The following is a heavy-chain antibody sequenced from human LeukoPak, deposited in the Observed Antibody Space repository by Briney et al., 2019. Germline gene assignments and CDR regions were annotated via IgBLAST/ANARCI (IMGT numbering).Heavy chain of an antibody. CDR1: GFTFSSYA. CDR2: ISGSGGST. V-gene: IGHV3-23*01. CDR3: AKGLLYYDFWSGPGLDAFDI. D-gene: IGHD3-3*01. Sequence: PGGSLRLSCAASGFTFSSYAMSWVRQAPGKGLEWVSAISGSGGSTYYADSVKGRFTISGDNSKNTLYLQVNSLRAEDTAVYYCAKGLLYYDFWSGPGLDAFDIWGQGTMVTVSS. J-gene: IGHJ3*02.